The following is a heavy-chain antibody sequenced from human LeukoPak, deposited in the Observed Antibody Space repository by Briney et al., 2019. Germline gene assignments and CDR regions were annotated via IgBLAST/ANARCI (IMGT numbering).Heavy chain of an antibody. CDR2: IYYSGST. CDR3: ARAYYYDSSGYYSKYWYFDL. CDR1: GGSISSYY. J-gene: IGHJ2*01. Sequence: PSETLSLTCSVSGGSISSYYWSWIRQPPGKGLEWIGYIYYSGSTNYNPSLKSRVTISGDTSKNQFSLKLSFVTAADTAVYYCARAYYYDSSGYYSKYWYFDLWGRGTLATVSS. V-gene: IGHV4-59*01. D-gene: IGHD3-22*01.